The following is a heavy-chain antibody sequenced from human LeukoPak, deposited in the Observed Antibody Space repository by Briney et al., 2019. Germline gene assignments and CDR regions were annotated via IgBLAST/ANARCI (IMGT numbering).Heavy chain of an antibody. D-gene: IGHD3-10*01. V-gene: IGHV3-21*01. CDR2: ISSSSSYI. CDR1: GFTFSSYA. CDR3: ARDPYGSGSYYNWFDP. Sequence: GGSLRLSCAASGFTFSSYAMHWVRQAPGKGLEWVSSISSSSSYIYYADSVKGRFTISRDNAKNSLYLQMNSLRAEDTAVYYCARDPYGSGSYYNWFDPWGQGTLVTVSS. J-gene: IGHJ5*02.